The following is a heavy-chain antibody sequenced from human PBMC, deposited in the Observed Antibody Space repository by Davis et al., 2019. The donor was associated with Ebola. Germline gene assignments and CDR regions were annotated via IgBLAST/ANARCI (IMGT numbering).Heavy chain of an antibody. V-gene: IGHV1-46*01. CDR3: ARTDKRSYYYYGMDV. CDR2: INPRDDSI. Sequence: AASVKVSCKASRSTFTNYYMHWVRQAPGQGLEWMGLINPRDDSISYAQKFQGRVTMTTDTSTSTAYMELRSLRSDDTAVYYCARTDKRSYYYYGMDVWGQGTTVTVSS. CDR1: RSTFTNYY. D-gene: IGHD3-9*01. J-gene: IGHJ6*02.